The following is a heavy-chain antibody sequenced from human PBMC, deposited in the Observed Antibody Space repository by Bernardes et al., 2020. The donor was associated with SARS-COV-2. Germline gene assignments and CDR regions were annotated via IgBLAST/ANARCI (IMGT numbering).Heavy chain of an antibody. CDR2: ISASGAYT. Sequence: GGSLRLSCAASGFTVSSNYMSWVRQAPGKGLEWVSVISASGAYTYYTGSVRGRFTISRDNSKNTLYLQMNSLRAEDTAVYYCARDPATLRFLEWLLDYWGQGTLVTVSS. CDR3: ARDPATLRFLEWLLDY. D-gene: IGHD3-3*01. CDR1: GFTVSSNY. J-gene: IGHJ4*02. V-gene: IGHV3-66*01.